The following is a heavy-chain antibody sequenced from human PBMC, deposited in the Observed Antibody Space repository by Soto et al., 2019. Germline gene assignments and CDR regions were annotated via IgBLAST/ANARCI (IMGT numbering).Heavy chain of an antibody. D-gene: IGHD2-15*01. J-gene: IGHJ4*02. CDR1: GGTFSSYA. Sequence: QVQLVQSGAEVKKPGSSVKVFCKASGGTFSSYAISWVRQAPGQGLEWMGGIIPIFGTANYAQKFQGRVTVTAGESTGTAYMELSTRRSEDTALYYCARPSDGGSLPPGYWGQGTLVPVSS. V-gene: IGHV1-69*12. CDR2: IIPIFGTA. CDR3: ARPSDGGSLPPGY.